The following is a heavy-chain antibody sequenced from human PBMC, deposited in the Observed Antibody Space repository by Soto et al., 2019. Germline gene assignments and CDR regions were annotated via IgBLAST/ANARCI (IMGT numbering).Heavy chain of an antibody. D-gene: IGHD3-10*01. CDR1: GGSLSGYY. CDR2: INHSGRT. CDR3: ARGRRSHLSTVRAGGIEP. V-gene: IGHV4-34*02. J-gene: IGHJ5*02. Sequence: QVQLQQWGAGLLKPSETLSLTCVVNGGSLSGYYWTWIRQPPGKGLEWMAEINHSGRTNYNPSLKSRVTIALDTSKKQFSLRLNSVTAAGTAVFFCARGRRSHLSTVRAGGIEPWGQGTLVTVSS.